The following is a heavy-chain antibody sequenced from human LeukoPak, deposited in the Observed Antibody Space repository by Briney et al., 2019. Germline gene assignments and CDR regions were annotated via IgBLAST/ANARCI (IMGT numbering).Heavy chain of an antibody. D-gene: IGHD6-13*01. CDR3: AKDHAAAGRGAPDY. Sequence: PGGSLRLSCAASGFTFSSYAMHWVRQAPGKGLEYVSAISSNGGSTYYANSVKGRFTISRDNSKNTLYLQMGSLRAEDMAVYYCAKDHAAAGRGAPDYWGQGTLVTVSS. J-gene: IGHJ4*02. CDR1: GFTFSSYA. V-gene: IGHV3-64*01. CDR2: ISSNGGST.